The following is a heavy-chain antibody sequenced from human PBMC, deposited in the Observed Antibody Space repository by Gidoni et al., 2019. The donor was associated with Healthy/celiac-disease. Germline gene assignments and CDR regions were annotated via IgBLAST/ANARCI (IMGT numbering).Heavy chain of an antibody. V-gene: IGHV3-13*01. CDR3: ARGGFGGYNYVFDY. Sequence: EVQLVESGGGLVQPGGSLGLSCAASGFTFSSYDMHWVRQATGKGLEWVSAIGTAGDTYYPGSVKGRFTISRENAKNSLYLQMNSLRAEDTAVYYCARGGFGGYNYVFDYWGQGTLVTASS. D-gene: IGHD5-12*01. J-gene: IGHJ4*02. CDR2: IGTAGDT. CDR1: GFTFSSYD.